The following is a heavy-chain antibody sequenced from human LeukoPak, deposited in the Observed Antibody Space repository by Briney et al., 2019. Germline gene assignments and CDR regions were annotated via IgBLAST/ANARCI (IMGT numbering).Heavy chain of an antibody. V-gene: IGHV3-21*01. CDR3: WRDSPYDTSI. CDR2: ITNTPNYI. J-gene: IGHJ4*02. D-gene: IGHD3-16*01. Sequence: TGGSLSLSCAASGFILNTYTITWVRQAPGKGLEWVSSITNTPNYIYYADSVKGRFTISRDNANNSLYLQMDSLRAEDTAVYYCWRDSPYDTSIWGQGTLVTVSS. CDR1: GFILNTYT.